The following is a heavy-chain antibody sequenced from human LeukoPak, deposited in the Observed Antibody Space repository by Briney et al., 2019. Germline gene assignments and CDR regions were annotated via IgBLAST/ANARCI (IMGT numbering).Heavy chain of an antibody. CDR2: IWYDGSNK. CDR1: GFTFSSYA. V-gene: IGHV3-33*08. J-gene: IGHJ6*02. Sequence: PGGSLRLSCAASGFTFSSYAMHWVRQAPGKGLEWVAVIWYDGSNKYYADSVKGRFTISRDNSKNSLYLQMNSLRAEDTAVYYCARDREQLDVYYYYGMDVWGQGTTVTVSS. D-gene: IGHD6-13*01. CDR3: ARDREQLDVYYYYGMDV.